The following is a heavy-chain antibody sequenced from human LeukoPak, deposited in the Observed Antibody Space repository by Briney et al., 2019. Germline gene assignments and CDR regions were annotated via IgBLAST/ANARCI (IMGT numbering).Heavy chain of an antibody. V-gene: IGHV3-53*01. J-gene: IGHJ4*02. D-gene: IGHD1-14*01. CDR3: ARGVEPLAANTLAY. CDR1: GFTVITND. Sequence: PGGSLRLSCAASGFTVITNDMTWVRQAPGKGLEWVSVLYGDGNTKYADSVQGRFTIARDNSKNTLYLEMNSLSPDDTAVYYCARGVEPLAANTLAYWGQATLVTASS. CDR2: LYGDGNT.